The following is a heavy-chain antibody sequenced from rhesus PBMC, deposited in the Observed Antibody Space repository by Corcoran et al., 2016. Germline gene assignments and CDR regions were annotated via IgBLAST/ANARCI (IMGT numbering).Heavy chain of an antibody. CDR3: ARGTGYLGYFDY. D-gene: IGHD3-3*01. CDR1: GFSLSTSGMR. Sequence: QVTLKESGPALVKPTQTLTLTCTFSGFSLSTSGMRVSWIRQPPGKALEWLARIDWDDDKYYSTSLKSSLTISKNTSKNQVVLTMTNMDPVDTATYYCARGTGYLGYFDYWGQGVLVTVSS. J-gene: IGHJ4*01. CDR2: IDWDDDK. V-gene: IGHV2S2*01.